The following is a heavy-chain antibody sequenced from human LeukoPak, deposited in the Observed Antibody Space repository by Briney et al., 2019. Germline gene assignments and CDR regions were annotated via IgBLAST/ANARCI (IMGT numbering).Heavy chain of an antibody. CDR3: VRAKYSSGWFDY. D-gene: IGHD6-19*01. V-gene: IGHV4-38-2*02. CDR2: MYHTGST. J-gene: IGHJ4*02. Sequence: ASETLSLTCTVSGGPISSYYWSWIRQPPGKGLEWIGSMYHTGSTYYTPSLKSRVTISADTSKNQFSLKLSSVTAADTAMYYCVRAKYSSGWFDYWGQGTLVTVSS. CDR1: GGPISSYY.